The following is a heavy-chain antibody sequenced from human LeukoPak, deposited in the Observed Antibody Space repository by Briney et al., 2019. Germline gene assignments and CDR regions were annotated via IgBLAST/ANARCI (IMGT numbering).Heavy chain of an antibody. J-gene: IGHJ4*02. D-gene: IGHD6-19*01. Sequence: GASVKVSCKASGYTFTGSYIHWMRQAPGQGLEWMGWINPNSGATKYAQKFQGRVTVTRDTSTSTAYMELSRLRSDDTAVYYCASSGWSNFDYWGQGTLVTVSS. V-gene: IGHV1-2*02. CDR2: INPNSGAT. CDR3: ASSGWSNFDY. CDR1: GYTFTGSY.